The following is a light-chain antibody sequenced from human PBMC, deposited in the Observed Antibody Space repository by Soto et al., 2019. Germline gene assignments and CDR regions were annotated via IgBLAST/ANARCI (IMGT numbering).Light chain of an antibody. CDR2: DAS. J-gene: IGKJ1*01. V-gene: IGKV1-5*01. Sequence: DIQMTQFPSALSASVGDRVTITCRASQNIGTSLAWYQQPPGKAPKLLISDASTLESGPPSRFGGSGSGKEFPPSITRLPPDDFANYYRQQCFWSWTFGQGTKVDIK. CDR1: QNIGTS. CDR3: QQCFWSWT.